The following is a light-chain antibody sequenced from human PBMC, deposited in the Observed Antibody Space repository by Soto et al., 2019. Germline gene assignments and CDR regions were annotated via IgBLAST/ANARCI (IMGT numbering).Light chain of an antibody. Sequence: VLTQSPGTLSVSAGERATLSWVTSQSVSTNYLAWYQQKPGLAPRLLIYDASSRATGIPDSFSGGGSGTDFTLTISRLEPEDFAVYYCQQFSSYPLTFGGGTKVDI. CDR1: QSVSTNY. CDR3: QQFSSYPLT. CDR2: DAS. V-gene: IGKV3D-20*01. J-gene: IGKJ4*01.